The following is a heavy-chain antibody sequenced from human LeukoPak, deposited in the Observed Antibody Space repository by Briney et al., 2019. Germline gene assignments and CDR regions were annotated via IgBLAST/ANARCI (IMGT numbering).Heavy chain of an antibody. D-gene: IGHD3-22*01. CDR2: IYYSGST. CDR1: GGSISSSSYY. Sequence: SETLSLTCTVSGGSISSSSYYWGWIRQPPGKGLEWIGSIYYSGSTYYNPSLKSRVTISVDTSKNQFSLKLSSVTAADTAVYYCARSNRLDDSSGYYYGEGDLGHYFDYWGQGTLVTVSS. J-gene: IGHJ4*02. CDR3: ARSNRLDDSSGYYYGEGDLGHYFDY. V-gene: IGHV4-39*01.